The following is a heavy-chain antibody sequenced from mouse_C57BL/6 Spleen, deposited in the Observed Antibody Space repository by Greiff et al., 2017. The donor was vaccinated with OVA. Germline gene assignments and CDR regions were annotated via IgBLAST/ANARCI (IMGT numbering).Heavy chain of an antibody. CDR2: IDPSDSYT. Sequence: QVQLKQPGAELVRPGTSVKLSCKASGYTFTSYWMHWVKQRPGQGLEWIGVIDPSDSYTNYNQKFKGKATLTVDTSSSTAYMQLSSLTSEDSAVYYCARRELGGLYFDYWGQGTTLTVSS. V-gene: IGHV1-59*01. J-gene: IGHJ2*01. CDR3: ARRELGGLYFDY. D-gene: IGHD4-1*01. CDR1: GYTFTSYW.